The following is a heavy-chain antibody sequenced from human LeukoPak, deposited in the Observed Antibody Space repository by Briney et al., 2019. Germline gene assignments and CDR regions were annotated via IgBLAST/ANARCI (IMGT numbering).Heavy chain of an antibody. D-gene: IGHD3-22*01. CDR1: GGSISSGGYY. CDR2: IYTSGST. V-gene: IGHV4-61*02. J-gene: IGHJ4*02. Sequence: SQTLSLTCTVSGGSISSGGYYWSWIRQPAGKGLEWIGRIYTSGSTNYNPSLKSRVTISVDTSKDQFSLKLSSVTAAVTAVYYCARDLENYYDSSGYYTWYFDYWGQGTLVTVSS. CDR3: ARDLENYYDSSGYYTWYFDY.